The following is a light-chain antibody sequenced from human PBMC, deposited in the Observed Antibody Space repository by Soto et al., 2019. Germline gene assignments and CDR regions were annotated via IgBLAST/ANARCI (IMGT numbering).Light chain of an antibody. V-gene: IGKV1-5*03. Sequence: DIQITQSPSILSASVGDRVTITCRASQSIGSWLAWYQHEPGKAPKLLIYKASSLESGVPLRFSGSGSGTEFTLTISSLQRDDFATYYCQQYSTYSRTVGQGTKGDIK. CDR1: QSIGSW. J-gene: IGKJ1*01. CDR2: KAS. CDR3: QQYSTYSRT.